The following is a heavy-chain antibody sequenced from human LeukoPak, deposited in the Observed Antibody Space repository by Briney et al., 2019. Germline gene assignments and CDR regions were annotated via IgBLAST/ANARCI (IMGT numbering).Heavy chain of an antibody. CDR1: GGSISSSSYY. J-gene: IGHJ4*02. Sequence: PSETLSLTCTVSGGSISSSSYYWGWIRQPPGKGLEWIGSIYYSGSTYYNPSLKSRVTVSVATSKTQSSLKLSSVTAADTAVYYCARRSYYDSSGYYPYFDYWGQGTLVTVSS. CDR2: IYYSGST. V-gene: IGHV4-39*01. CDR3: ARRSYYDSSGYYPYFDY. D-gene: IGHD3-22*01.